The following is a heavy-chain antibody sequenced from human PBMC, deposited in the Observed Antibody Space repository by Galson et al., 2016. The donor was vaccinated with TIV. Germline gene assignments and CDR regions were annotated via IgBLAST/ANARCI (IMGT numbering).Heavy chain of an antibody. CDR1: GLSVNGNG. Sequence: SLRLSCAAFGLSVNGNGMHWVRQAPGKGLEWVAFLRYDGDNKYYADSVKGRFTISRDNSKNTLYLHMNNVRPEDAAVYFCAALGGQHQPGWFDPWGQGTLVAVSS. J-gene: IGHJ5*02. V-gene: IGHV3-30*02. CDR3: AALGGQHQPGWFDP. D-gene: IGHD2-2*01. CDR2: LRYDGDNK.